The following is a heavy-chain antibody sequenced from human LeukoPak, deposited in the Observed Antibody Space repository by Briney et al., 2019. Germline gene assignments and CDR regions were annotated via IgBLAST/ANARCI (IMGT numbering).Heavy chain of an antibody. CDR3: ARVRGYSYGYVY. V-gene: IGHV3-74*01. Sequence: GGSLRLSCAASGFTFSSYWMHWVRQAPGKGLVWVSRINSDGSSTSYADSVKGRFTISRDNAKNTLYLQMNSLRAEDTAVYYCARVRGYSYGYVYWGQGTLVTVSS. J-gene: IGHJ4*02. D-gene: IGHD5-18*01. CDR1: GFTFSSYW. CDR2: INSDGSST.